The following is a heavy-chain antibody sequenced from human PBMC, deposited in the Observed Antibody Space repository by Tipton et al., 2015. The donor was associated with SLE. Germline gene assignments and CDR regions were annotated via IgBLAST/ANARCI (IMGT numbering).Heavy chain of an antibody. CDR2: INHSGST. CDR1: GGSFSGYY. Sequence: LRLSCAVYGGSFSGYYWSWIRQPPGKGLEWIGEINHSGSTNYNPSLKSRVTISVDTSKNQFSLKLSSVTAADTAVYYCASGDYGGNSGLFNYWGQGTLVTVSS. J-gene: IGHJ4*02. V-gene: IGHV4-34*01. D-gene: IGHD4-23*01. CDR3: ASGDYGGNSGLFNY.